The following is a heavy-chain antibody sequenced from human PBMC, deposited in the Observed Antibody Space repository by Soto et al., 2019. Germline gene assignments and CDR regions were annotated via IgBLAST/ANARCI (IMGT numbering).Heavy chain of an antibody. CDR1: ELTFSGST. J-gene: IGHJ3*01. Sequence: ELQLVESGGGLVQPGGSLKLSCAASELTFSGSTLHWVRQAPGKGLEWVGLIRSQTNNYATRYSASVKGRFTISRDESRGTASLQMDSLKTEDTAVYYCSLRATCTGGSCYSGSTWGQGTLVTVSS. D-gene: IGHD2-15*01. V-gene: IGHV3-73*01. CDR3: SLRATCTGGSCYSGST. CDR2: IRSQTNNYAT.